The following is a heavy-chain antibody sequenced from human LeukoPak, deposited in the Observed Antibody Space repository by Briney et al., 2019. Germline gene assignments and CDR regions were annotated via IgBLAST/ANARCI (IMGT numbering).Heavy chain of an antibody. D-gene: IGHD5-24*01. CDR2: INPTGGST. V-gene: IGHV1-46*01. CDR3: ASGYKTVSVFDH. J-gene: IGHJ4*02. CDR1: GYTFTSYF. Sequence: ASVKVSCKASGYTFTSYFIHWVRQAPGEGLEWMGIINPTGGSTRYAQKFQGRVTMTRDTSTSTVYMELSSLRSEDTAVYYCASGYKTVSVFDHWGQGTLVTVSS.